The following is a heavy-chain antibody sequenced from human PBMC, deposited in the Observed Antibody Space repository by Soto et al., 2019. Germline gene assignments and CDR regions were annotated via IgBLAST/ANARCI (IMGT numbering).Heavy chain of an antibody. CDR2: IYPGDSDT. CDR1: GYSFATYW. J-gene: IGHJ4*02. Sequence: GESLKISCNGSGYSFATYWIGWVRQMPGKGLEWMGIIYPGDSDTRYSPSFQGQVTLSADKSISTAYLQWSSLKASDTAMYYCARKNYYDSRGYYWGQGTLVTVSS. CDR3: ARKNYYDSRGYY. V-gene: IGHV5-51*01. D-gene: IGHD3-22*01.